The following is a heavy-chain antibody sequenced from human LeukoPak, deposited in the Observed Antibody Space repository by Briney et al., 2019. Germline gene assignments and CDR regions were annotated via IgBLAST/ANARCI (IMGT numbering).Heavy chain of an antibody. Sequence: ASVKVSCKASGYTFTGYYMHWVRQAPGQGLEWMGWINPNSGGTSYAQKFQGRVTMTRDTSISTAYMELSRLRSDDTAVYYCARLTTVVTPEVDYWGQGTLVTVSS. CDR1: GYTFTGYY. CDR2: INPNSGGT. CDR3: ARLTTVVTPEVDY. J-gene: IGHJ4*02. V-gene: IGHV1-2*02. D-gene: IGHD4-23*01.